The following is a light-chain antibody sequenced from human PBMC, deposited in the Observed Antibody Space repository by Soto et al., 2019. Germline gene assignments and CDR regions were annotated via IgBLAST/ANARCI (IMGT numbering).Light chain of an antibody. V-gene: IGKV4-1*01. J-gene: IGKJ1*01. CDR2: WAS. CDR3: QSGT. CDR1: QSVLYNSNNKNY. Sequence: DIVITQSPDSLNVHLAETATTNCRSSQSVLYNSNNKNYLAWYQQKPGQPPKLLIYWASTRESGVRGRFSGSGSGTAFTLTINSLQSYDVATYYCQSGTFGQGTKVDIK.